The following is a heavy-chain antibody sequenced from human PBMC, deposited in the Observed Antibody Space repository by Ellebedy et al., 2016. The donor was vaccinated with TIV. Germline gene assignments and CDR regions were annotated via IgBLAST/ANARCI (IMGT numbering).Heavy chain of an antibody. CDR3: ARTRFLNYFDY. J-gene: IGHJ4*02. D-gene: IGHD2/OR15-2a*01. V-gene: IGHV3-53*01. Sequence: PGGSLRLSCVASGFTVSSNYMSWVRQAPGKGLEWVSIIYSVGSTYYTDAVKGRFTISRDNSKNTLYLQMNSLRAEDTAVYYCARTRFLNYFDYWGQGTLVTVSS. CDR1: GFTVSSNY. CDR2: IYSVGST.